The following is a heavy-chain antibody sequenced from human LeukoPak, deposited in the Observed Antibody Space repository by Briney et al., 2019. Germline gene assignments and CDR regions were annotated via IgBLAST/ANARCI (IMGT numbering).Heavy chain of an antibody. V-gene: IGHV3-23*01. J-gene: IGHJ6*03. CDR2: ISGRGGYT. CDR3: ARPASSSWYYYYYYMDV. CDR1: GFTFYNYA. Sequence: GGSLRLSCAASGFTFYNYAMTWVRLAPGKGLEWVSTISGRGGYTYYADSVKGRFTISRDNSNNTLYLQMNSLRAEDTAVYYCARPASSSWYYYYYYMDVWGKGTTVTVSS. D-gene: IGHD6-13*01.